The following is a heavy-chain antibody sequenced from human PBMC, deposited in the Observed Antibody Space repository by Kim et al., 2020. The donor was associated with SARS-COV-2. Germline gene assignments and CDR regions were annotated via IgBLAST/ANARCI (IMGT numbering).Heavy chain of an antibody. CDR1: GYTFTSYA. D-gene: IGHD6-6*01. V-gene: IGHV1-3*01. CDR3: ARNDGYSSSSGLSYYYYYGMDV. Sequence: ASVKVSCKASGYTFTSYAMHWVRQAPGQRLEWMGWINAGNGNTKNSQKFQGRVTITRDTSASTAYMELSSLRSQDTAVYYCARNDGYSSSSGLSYYYYYGMDVWGHGSTVTVSS. CDR2: INAGNGNT. J-gene: IGHJ6*02.